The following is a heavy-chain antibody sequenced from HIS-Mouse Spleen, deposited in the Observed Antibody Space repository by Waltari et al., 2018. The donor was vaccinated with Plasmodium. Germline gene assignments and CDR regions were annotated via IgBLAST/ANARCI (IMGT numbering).Heavy chain of an antibody. V-gene: IGHV3-30-3*01. Sequence: QVQLVESGGGVVQPGRSLRLSCAAPGFTFRSYAMPWVRQAPGKGLEWVAVISYDGSNKYYADSVKGRFTISRDNSKNTLYLQMNSLRAEDTAVYYCARGSRGLYSGSYFDYWGQGTLVTVSS. CDR3: ARGSRGLYSGSYFDY. D-gene: IGHD1-26*01. CDR2: ISYDGSNK. J-gene: IGHJ4*02. CDR1: GFTFRSYA.